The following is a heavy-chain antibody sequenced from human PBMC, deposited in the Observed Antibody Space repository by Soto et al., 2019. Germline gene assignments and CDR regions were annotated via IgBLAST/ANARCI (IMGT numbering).Heavy chain of an antibody. V-gene: IGHV4-59*01. CDR1: GGSISSNY. D-gene: IGHD6-13*01. CDR3: ARYRREAVAGYTLDN. J-gene: IGHJ4*02. Sequence: TSGTLSRTCTVSGGSISSNYWTWIRQPPGKGLEWIGYVYNSGSTNYNPSLKSRVTISEDTSKSQFSLKVNSMTAADTAVYYCARYRREAVAGYTLDNWGQGILVTVSS. CDR2: VYNSGST.